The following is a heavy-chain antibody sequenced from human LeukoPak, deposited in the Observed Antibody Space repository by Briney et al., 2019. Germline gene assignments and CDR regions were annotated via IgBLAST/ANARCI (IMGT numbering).Heavy chain of an antibody. Sequence: ASVKVSCKVSGYTLTELSMHWVRQAPGKGLEWMGGFDPEDGETIYAQKFQGRVTMTEDTSTDTAYMELSSLRSEDTAVYYCATGAEPAQWLENWGQGTLVTVSS. CDR2: FDPEDGET. D-gene: IGHD6-19*01. J-gene: IGHJ4*02. CDR1: GYTLTELS. V-gene: IGHV1-24*01. CDR3: ATGAEPAQWLEN.